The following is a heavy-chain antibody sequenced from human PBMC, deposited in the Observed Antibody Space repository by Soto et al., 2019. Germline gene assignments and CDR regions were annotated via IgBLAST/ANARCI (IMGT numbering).Heavy chain of an antibody. CDR2: ISASNGNT. V-gene: IGHV1-18*04. CDR3: TRGHGDFAGDFDY. D-gene: IGHD4-17*01. CDR1: GYTFNKYR. Sequence: GQLVQSGAEVKKPGASVKVSCKASGYTFNKYRITRVRQAPGQGLEWMGWISASNGNTDFAQKFQGRVTMAIDTTTSTAYMELRSLRSDDPAVFYCTRGHGDFAGDFDYWGQGTLVTVSS. J-gene: IGHJ4*02.